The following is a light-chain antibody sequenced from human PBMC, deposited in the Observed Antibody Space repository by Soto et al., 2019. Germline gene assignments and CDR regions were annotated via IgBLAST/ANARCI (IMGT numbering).Light chain of an antibody. Sequence: DIQITQSPSTLSASLGDRVTITCRASQSVNSWLAWYQQKPGKAPKLLIYKASTLETGVPSRFSGSGSGTEYTLTISSLQPDDFATYYCQQYNSYSRTFGQGT. V-gene: IGKV1-5*03. CDR1: QSVNSW. J-gene: IGKJ1*01. CDR2: KAS. CDR3: QQYNSYSRT.